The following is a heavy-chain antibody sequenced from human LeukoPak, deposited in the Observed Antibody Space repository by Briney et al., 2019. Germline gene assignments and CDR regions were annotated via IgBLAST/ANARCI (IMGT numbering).Heavy chain of an antibody. CDR2: IYTSGST. V-gene: IGHV4-61*02. CDR3: ARELLTYYYDSSGFWDYFDY. J-gene: IGHJ4*02. CDR1: GGSISSGSYY. D-gene: IGHD3-22*01. Sequence: PSQTLSLTCTVSGGSISSGSYYWSWIRQPAGKGLEWIGRIYTSGSTNYNPSLKSRVTISVDTSKNQFSLKLSSVTAADTAVYYCARELLTYYYDSSGFWDYFDYWGQGTLVTVSS.